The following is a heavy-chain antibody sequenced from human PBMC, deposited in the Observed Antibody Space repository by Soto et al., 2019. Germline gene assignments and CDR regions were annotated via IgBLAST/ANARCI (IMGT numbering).Heavy chain of an antibody. D-gene: IGHD5-18*01. J-gene: IGHJ4*02. CDR3: ARTGYSYGYTLGYFDY. Sequence: GGSLRLSCAASGFTFSDYYMSWIRQAPGKGLEWVSYISSSSSYTNYADSVKGRFTISRDNAKNSLYLQMNSLRAEDTAVYYCARTGYSYGYTLGYFDYWGQGTLVTVSS. CDR2: ISSSSSYT. V-gene: IGHV3-11*06. CDR1: GFTFSDYY.